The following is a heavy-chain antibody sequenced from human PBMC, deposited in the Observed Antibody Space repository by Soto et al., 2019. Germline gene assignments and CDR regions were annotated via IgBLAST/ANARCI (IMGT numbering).Heavy chain of an antibody. CDR2: IYYSEST. Sequence: SETLSLTFTFSGGSISSGYYYWSWIRQPPGKGLEGLRYIYYSESTYYNPSLKSRVTLSIDTAKNQFSLKLSSVTAADTPLYCCARVSLGYGSGSYGRTRRYGMDGWGKGTTVIASS. CDR3: ARVSLGYGSGSYGRTRRYGMDG. CDR1: GGSISSGYYY. J-gene: IGHJ6*04. V-gene: IGHV4-30-4*01. D-gene: IGHD3-10*01.